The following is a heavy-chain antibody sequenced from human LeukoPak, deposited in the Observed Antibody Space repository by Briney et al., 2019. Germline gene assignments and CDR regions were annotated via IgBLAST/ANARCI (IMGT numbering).Heavy chain of an antibody. CDR3: ARDARTHRAYYYDSSGYSNWFDP. CDR2: IYFSGST. V-gene: IGHV4-59*13. CDR1: GGSISSYY. D-gene: IGHD3-22*01. J-gene: IGHJ5*02. Sequence: SETLSLTCTVPGGSISSYYWGWIRQPPGKGLEGIGSIYFSGSTNYNPSLKSRVTISVDTSKNQFSLNLSSVTAADTAVYYWARDARTHRAYYYDSSGYSNWFDPWGQGTLVTVSS.